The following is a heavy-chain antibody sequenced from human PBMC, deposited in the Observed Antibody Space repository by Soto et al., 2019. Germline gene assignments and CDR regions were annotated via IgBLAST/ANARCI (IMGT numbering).Heavy chain of an antibody. CDR1: GGTFSSYA. CDR3: ARDRLVAARPYYYGMDV. Sequence: SVKLYCNASGGTFSSYAISWVRQAPRQGLEWMGGIIPIFGTANYAQKFQGRVTITADESTSTAYMELSSLRSEDTAVYYCARDRLVAARPYYYGMDVWGQGTTVTVSS. J-gene: IGHJ6*02. D-gene: IGHD6-6*01. V-gene: IGHV1-69*13. CDR2: IIPIFGTA.